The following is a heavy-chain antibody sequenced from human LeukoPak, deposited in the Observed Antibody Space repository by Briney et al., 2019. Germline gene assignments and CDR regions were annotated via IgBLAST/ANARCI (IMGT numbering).Heavy chain of an antibody. Sequence: SETLSLTCTVSGGSISSYYWSWIRQPPGKGLGWIGYIYYSGSTNYNSSLKSRVTISVDTSKNQFSLKLSSVTAADTAVYYCARSPPACSGGSCYVPYYYGMDVWGQGTTVTVS. CDR2: IYYSGST. V-gene: IGHV4-59*01. CDR3: ARSPPACSGGSCYVPYYYGMDV. J-gene: IGHJ6*02. CDR1: GGSISSYY. D-gene: IGHD2-15*01.